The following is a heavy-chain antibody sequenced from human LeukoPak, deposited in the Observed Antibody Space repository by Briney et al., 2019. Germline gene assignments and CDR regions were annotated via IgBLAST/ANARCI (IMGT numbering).Heavy chain of an antibody. CDR2: IIPIFGTA. CDR3: ARFDCSGGSCYENWFDP. D-gene: IGHD2-15*01. CDR1: GGTFSSYA. J-gene: IGHJ5*02. Sequence: GASVKVSCKASGGTFSSYAISWVRQAPGQGLEWMGGIIPIFGTANYAQKFQGRITMTTDTSTSTAYMELRSLRSDDTAVYYCARFDCSGGSCYENWFDPWGQGTLVTVSS. V-gene: IGHV1-69*05.